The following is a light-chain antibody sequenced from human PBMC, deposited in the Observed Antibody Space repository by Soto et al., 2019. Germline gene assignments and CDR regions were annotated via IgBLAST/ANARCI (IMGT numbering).Light chain of an antibody. CDR1: QSISSH. CDR3: QQRSNWRLS. J-gene: IGKJ4*01. CDR2: DAS. V-gene: IGKV3-11*01. Sequence: EIVLTQSPATLSLSPGEGATLSCRASQSISSHLAWYQQKPGQAPRLLIYDASNRARGIPAKFSGSGSGTDFTLTIISLEPEDFAVYYCQQRSNWRLSFGGGTRVEIK.